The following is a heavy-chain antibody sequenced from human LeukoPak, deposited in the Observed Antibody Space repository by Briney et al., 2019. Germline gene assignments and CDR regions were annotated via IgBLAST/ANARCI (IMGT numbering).Heavy chain of an antibody. CDR1: GYTFTGYY. V-gene: IGHV1-2*02. D-gene: IGHD6-13*01. CDR3: ARSPAAGIFDY. CDR2: INPNSGGT. J-gene: IGHJ4*02. Sequence: VASVKVSCKASGYTFTGYYMHWVRQAPGQGLEWMGWINPNSGGTNYALKFQGRVTMTRDTSISTAYMELSRLRSDDTAVYYCARSPAAGIFDYWGQGTLVTVSS.